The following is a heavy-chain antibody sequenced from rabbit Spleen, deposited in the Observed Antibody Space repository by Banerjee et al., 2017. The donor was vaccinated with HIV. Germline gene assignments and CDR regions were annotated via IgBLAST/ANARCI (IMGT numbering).Heavy chain of an antibody. J-gene: IGHJ4*01. CDR3: ARDLAGVIGWNFGW. V-gene: IGHV1S7*01. D-gene: IGHD4-1*01. CDR2: IDPVFGIT. CDR1: GFDFSSYY. Sequence: QLKETGGGLVQPGGSLTLSCKASGFDFSSYYMSWVRQAPGKGLEWIGYIDPVFGITYYASWVNGRFSISRENTQNSVSLQMNSLTAADTATYFCARDLAGVIGWNFGWWGPGTLVTVS.